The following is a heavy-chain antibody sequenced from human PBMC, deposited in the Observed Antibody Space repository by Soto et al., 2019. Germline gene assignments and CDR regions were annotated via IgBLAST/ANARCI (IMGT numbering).Heavy chain of an antibody. CDR3: ARIPSIAARQYYYYGMDV. J-gene: IGHJ6*02. CDR1: GFSLSTSGMC. Sequence: SGPTLVNPTQTLTLTCTFSGFSLSTSGMCVSWIRQPPGKALEWLALIDWDDDKYYSTSLKTRLTISKDTSKNQVVLTMTNMDTVDTATYYCARIPSIAARQYYYYGMDVWGQGTTVTVSS. D-gene: IGHD6-6*01. V-gene: IGHV2-70*01. CDR2: IDWDDDK.